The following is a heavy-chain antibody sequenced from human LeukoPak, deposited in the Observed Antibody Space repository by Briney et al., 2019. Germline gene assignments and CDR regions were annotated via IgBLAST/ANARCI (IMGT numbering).Heavy chain of an antibody. CDR3: ASWDYVRGYGVKDY. CDR1: GFTVSSNY. J-gene: IGHJ4*02. V-gene: IGHV3-53*01. Sequence: GGSLRLSCAASGFTVSSNYMSWVRQAPGKGLEWVSVIYSGGSTYYADSVKGRFTISRDNSKNTLYLQMNSLRAEDTAVYYCASWDYVRGYGVKDYWGQGTLVTVSS. CDR2: IYSGGST. D-gene: IGHD3-10*02.